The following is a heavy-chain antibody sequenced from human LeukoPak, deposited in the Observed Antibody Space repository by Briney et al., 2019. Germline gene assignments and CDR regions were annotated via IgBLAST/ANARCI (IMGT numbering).Heavy chain of an antibody. Sequence: PGGSLRLSCAASGFTFDDYAMHWVRQAPGKGLEWVSGISWNSGSIGYADSVKGRFTISRDNAKNSLYLQMNSLRAEDTAVYYCARDSKTGSSWSYYGMDVWGQGTTVTVSS. J-gene: IGHJ6*02. D-gene: IGHD6-13*01. CDR1: GFTFDDYA. V-gene: IGHV3-9*01. CDR3: ARDSKTGSSWSYYGMDV. CDR2: ISWNSGSI.